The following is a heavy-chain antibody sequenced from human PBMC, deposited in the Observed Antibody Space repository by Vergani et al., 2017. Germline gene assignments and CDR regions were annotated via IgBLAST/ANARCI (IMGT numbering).Heavy chain of an antibody. D-gene: IGHD2-15*01. CDR3: AKGRFSIVVVAALPGY. CDR1: GFTFSSYA. J-gene: IGHJ4*02. Sequence: EVQLVESGGGLVKPGGSLRLFCAASGFTFSSYAMSWVRQAPGKGLEWVSAISGSGGSTYYADSVKGRFTISRDNSKNTLYLQMNSLRAEDTAVYYCAKGRFSIVVVAALPGYWGQGTLVTVSS. V-gene: IGHV3-23*04. CDR2: ISGSGGST.